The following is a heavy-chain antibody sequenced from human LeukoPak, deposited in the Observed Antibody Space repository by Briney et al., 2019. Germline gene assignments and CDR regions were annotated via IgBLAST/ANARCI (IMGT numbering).Heavy chain of an antibody. CDR2: ISSDVYDGTTE. D-gene: IGHD5-12*01. Sequence: GGSLRLSCSASGFTFSDYAMDWVRQAPGKGLECVAVISSDVYDGTTEYYADSMKGRFTISRDNAKNSLDLQMNSLRAEDTAVYFCARDQDSAYNYLWYFDLWGRGTLVTVSS. CDR1: GFTFSDYA. J-gene: IGHJ2*01. CDR3: ARDQDSAYNYLWYFDL. V-gene: IGHV3-30-3*01.